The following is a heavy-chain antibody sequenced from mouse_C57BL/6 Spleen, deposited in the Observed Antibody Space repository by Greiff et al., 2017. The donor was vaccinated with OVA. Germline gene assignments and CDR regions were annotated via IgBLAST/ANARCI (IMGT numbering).Heavy chain of an antibody. Sequence: QVQLKESGAELARPGASVKLSCKASGYTFTSYGISWVKQRTGQGLEWIGEIYPRSGNTYYNEKFKGKATLTADKSSSTAYMELRSLTSEDSAVYFCARGTTVVARAMDYWGQGTSVTVSS. J-gene: IGHJ4*01. CDR2: IYPRSGNT. V-gene: IGHV1-81*01. D-gene: IGHD1-1*01. CDR1: GYTFTSYG. CDR3: ARGTTVVARAMDY.